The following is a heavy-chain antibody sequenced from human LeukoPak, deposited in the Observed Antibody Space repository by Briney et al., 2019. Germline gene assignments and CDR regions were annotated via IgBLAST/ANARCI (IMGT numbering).Heavy chain of an antibody. CDR3: ARDRVEPGFTTPFDP. J-gene: IGHJ5*02. CDR1: GYTFTSYG. CDR2: ISAYNGNT. V-gene: IGHV1-18*01. D-gene: IGHD1-14*01. Sequence: GASVKVSCKASGYTFTSYGISWVRQAPGQGLEWMGWISAYNGNTNYAQKLQGRVTMTTDTSTSTAYMELRSLRSDDTAVYYCARDRVEPGFTTPFDPWGQGTLVTVSS.